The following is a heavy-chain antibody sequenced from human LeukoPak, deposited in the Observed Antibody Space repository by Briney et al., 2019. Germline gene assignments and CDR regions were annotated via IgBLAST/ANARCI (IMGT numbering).Heavy chain of an antibody. CDR3: ARRNTYYYGSGSQTKYNWFDP. Sequence: GEALKISCKGSGYSFPIYWIAWVRQMPGKGLEWMGIIYPGDSDTRYSPSFQGQITISADKSISTAYLQWSSLKASDTAMYYCARRNTYYYGSGSQTKYNWFDPWGQGTLVTVSS. D-gene: IGHD3-10*01. V-gene: IGHV5-51*01. CDR2: IYPGDSDT. CDR1: GYSFPIYW. J-gene: IGHJ5*02.